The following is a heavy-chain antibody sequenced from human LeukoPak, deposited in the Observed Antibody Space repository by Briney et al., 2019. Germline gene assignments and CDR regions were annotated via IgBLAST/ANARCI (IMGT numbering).Heavy chain of an antibody. D-gene: IGHD6-19*01. CDR3: AKKRSSGPGDFDL. Sequence: GGSLRLSCAASGFTFSSYAMSWVRQAPGKGLEWVSAITGSSGSTYYADSVRGRFTISRDNSKNTLYLQMNSLRAEDTAVYYCAKKRSSGPGDFDLWGRGTLVTVSS. CDR1: GFTFSSYA. J-gene: IGHJ2*01. V-gene: IGHV3-23*01. CDR2: ITGSSGST.